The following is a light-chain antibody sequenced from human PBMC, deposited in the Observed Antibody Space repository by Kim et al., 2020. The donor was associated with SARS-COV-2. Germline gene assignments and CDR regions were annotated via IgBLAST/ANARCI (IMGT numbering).Light chain of an antibody. J-gene: IGKJ2*03. CDR1: QSISNN. CDR3: QQYNDWPPGDS. Sequence: EIVMTQSPATLSVSPGERVTLSCRASQSISNNLAWYQHKPGQAPRLLIYGTSTRATGIPARFSGSESGTDFTLTVSSLQSEDFAVYYCQQYNDWPPGDSFGQGTKLEI. CDR2: GTS. V-gene: IGKV3-15*01.